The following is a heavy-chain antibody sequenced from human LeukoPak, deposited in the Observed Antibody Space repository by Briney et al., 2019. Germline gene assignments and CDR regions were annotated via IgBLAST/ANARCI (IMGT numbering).Heavy chain of an antibody. CDR2: ISSHGGST. V-gene: IGHV3-64*01. D-gene: IGHD6-19*01. J-gene: IGHJ4*02. CDR3: ARGNRDSSGWALDY. Sequence: GGSLRLSCAASGFTFSSYAMHWVRQARGKGLECGSAISSHGGSTYYANSVKGRFTLSRHNSKNTLYLQMGSLRAEDMAVYYCARGNRDSSGWALDYWGQGTLVTVSS. CDR1: GFTFSSYA.